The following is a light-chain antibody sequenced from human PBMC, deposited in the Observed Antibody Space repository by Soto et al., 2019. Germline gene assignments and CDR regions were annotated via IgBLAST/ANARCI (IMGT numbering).Light chain of an antibody. CDR2: IND. CDR3: ATWDGGRRGLV. CDR1: NSNIGSQS. Sequence: QSVLTQPPSVSGTPGQTVTISCSGSNSNIGSQSVHWYQHLPGTAPKLLIEINDQRPSGVPDRFSGSNAGTSVSLAIPGLLSEDEAAYYCATWDGGRRGLVFGPGTKLTVL. J-gene: IGLJ1*01. V-gene: IGLV1-47*01.